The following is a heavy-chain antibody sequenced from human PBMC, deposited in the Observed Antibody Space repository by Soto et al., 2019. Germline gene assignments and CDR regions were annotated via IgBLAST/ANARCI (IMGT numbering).Heavy chain of an antibody. D-gene: IGHD2-15*01. J-gene: IGHJ5*02. CDR1: GFTFSSYA. CDR3: ESEASVCCSGGSCYCGPYNWFDP. CDR2: ISYDGSNK. V-gene: IGHV3-30*04. Sequence: GGSLRLSCAASGFTFSSYAMHWVRQAPGKGLEWVAVISYDGSNKYYADSVKGRLTISRANSKNTLYLQMNSLRVEDTAVYSGESEASVCCSGGSCYCGPYNWFDPWGQGTLVTVSS.